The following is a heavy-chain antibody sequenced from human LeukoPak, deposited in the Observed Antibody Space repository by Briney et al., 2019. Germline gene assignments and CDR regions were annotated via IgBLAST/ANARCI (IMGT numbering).Heavy chain of an antibody. Sequence: SQTLSLTCTVSGGSISSGGYYWSWIRQPPGKGLEWIGYIYHSGSTYYNPSLKSRVTISVDTSKNQFSLKLSSVTAADTAVYYCARISNPYNYYYMDVWGKGTTVTVSS. D-gene: IGHD3-16*01. V-gene: IGHV4-30-2*01. J-gene: IGHJ6*03. CDR1: GGSISSGGYY. CDR2: IYHSGST. CDR3: ARISNPYNYYYMDV.